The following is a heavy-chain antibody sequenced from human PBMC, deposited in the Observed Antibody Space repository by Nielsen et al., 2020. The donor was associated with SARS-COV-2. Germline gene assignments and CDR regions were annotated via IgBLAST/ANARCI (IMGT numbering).Heavy chain of an antibody. D-gene: IGHD3-10*01. V-gene: IGHV4-39*01. CDR2: IYYSGST. CDR1: GGSISSSSYY. Sequence: SETLSLTCTVSGGSISSSSYYWGWIRQPPGKGLEWIGSIYYSGSTYYNSSLKSRVTISVDTSKNQFSLKLSSVTAADTAVYYCAGHPTGEQPLDYWGQGTLVTVSS. J-gene: IGHJ4*02. CDR3: AGHPTGEQPLDY.